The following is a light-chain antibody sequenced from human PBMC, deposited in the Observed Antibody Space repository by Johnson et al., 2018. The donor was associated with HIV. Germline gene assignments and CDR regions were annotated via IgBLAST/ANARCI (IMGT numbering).Light chain of an antibody. J-gene: IGLJ1*01. Sequence: QSVLTQPPSVSAAPGQKVTISCSGSSSNIGSNYVSWYQHLPGTAPKLLIYDNNKRPSGIPDRFSGSKSGTSATLGITGLQTGDEADYDCGTWDSSLMGGLSCFRSATKVTVL. CDR1: SSNIGSNY. V-gene: IGLV1-51*01. CDR3: GTWDSSLMGGLSC. CDR2: DNN.